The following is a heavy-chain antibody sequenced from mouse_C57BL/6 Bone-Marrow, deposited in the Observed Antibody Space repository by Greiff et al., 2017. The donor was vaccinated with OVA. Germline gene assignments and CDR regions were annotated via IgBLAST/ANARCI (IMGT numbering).Heavy chain of an antibody. CDR2: IHPNSGST. D-gene: IGHD1-1*01. Sequence: QVQLKQPGAELVKPGASVKLSCKASGYTFTSYWMHWVKQRPGQGLEWIGMIHPNSGSTNYNEKFKSKATLTVDKSSSTAYMQLSSLTSEDSAVYYCAHPYYYGSSYYAMDYWGQGTSVTVSS. CDR1: GYTFTSYW. J-gene: IGHJ4*01. V-gene: IGHV1-64*01. CDR3: AHPYYYGSSYYAMDY.